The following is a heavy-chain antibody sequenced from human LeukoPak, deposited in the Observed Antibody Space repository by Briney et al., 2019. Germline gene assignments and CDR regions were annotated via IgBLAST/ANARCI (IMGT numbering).Heavy chain of an antibody. D-gene: IGHD6-13*01. V-gene: IGHV4-39*02. J-gene: IGHJ4*02. CDR1: GGSISSSSYY. Sequence: SETLSLTCTVSGGSISSSSYYWGWIRQPPGKGLEWIGSIYYSGSTYYNPSLKSRVTISVDTSKNQFSLKLSSVTAADTAVYYCARDKQPQPFDYWGQGTLVTVSS. CDR3: ARDKQPQPFDY. CDR2: IYYSGST.